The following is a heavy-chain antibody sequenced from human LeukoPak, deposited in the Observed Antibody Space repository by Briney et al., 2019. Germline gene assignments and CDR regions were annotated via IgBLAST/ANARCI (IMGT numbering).Heavy chain of an antibody. Sequence: SETLSLTCTVSGGSISSGGYYWSWIRQHPGKGLEWIGYIYYSGSTYYNPSLKSRVTISVDTSKNQFSLKLSSVTAADTAVYYCARDRGYSSGWYADAFGIWGQGTMVTVSS. J-gene: IGHJ3*02. CDR1: GGSISSGGYY. D-gene: IGHD6-19*01. V-gene: IGHV4-31*03. CDR3: ARDRGYSSGWYADAFGI. CDR2: IYYSGST.